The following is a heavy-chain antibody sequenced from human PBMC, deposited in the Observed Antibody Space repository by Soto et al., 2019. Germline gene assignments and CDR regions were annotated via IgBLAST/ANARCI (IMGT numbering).Heavy chain of an antibody. V-gene: IGHV3-23*01. D-gene: IGHD3-22*01. CDR2: IRGSGGHT. Sequence: EVQLLESGGGLVQPGGSLRLSCAASGFTFSSYVMSWVRQAPGKGLGWVSAIRGSGGHTYYADSVKGRFTISRDNSKNSLYLQMNSLRAEDTAVYFCAKDGSYYDSPTESDSWGQGTLVTVSS. J-gene: IGHJ4*02. CDR1: GFTFSSYV. CDR3: AKDGSYYDSPTESDS.